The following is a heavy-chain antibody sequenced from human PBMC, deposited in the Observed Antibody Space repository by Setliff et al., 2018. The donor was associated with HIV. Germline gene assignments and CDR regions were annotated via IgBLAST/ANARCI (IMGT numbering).Heavy chain of an antibody. J-gene: IGHJ2*01. V-gene: IGHV4-61*09. CDR2: IYSSGST. CDR1: GGSISSGSYY. Sequence: PSETLSLTCTVSGGSISSGSYYWNWIRQPAGKGLEWIGHIYSSGSTNYNPSLKSRVTISVDTSKNQFSLKLTSVTAADTAVYYCARGLSSGWYGYWYFDLWGRGTLVTVSS. D-gene: IGHD6-19*01. CDR3: ARGLSSGWYGYWYFDL.